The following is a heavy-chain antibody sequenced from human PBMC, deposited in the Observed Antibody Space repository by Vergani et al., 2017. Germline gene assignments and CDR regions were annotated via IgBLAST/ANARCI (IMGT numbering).Heavy chain of an antibody. CDR2: INTNTGNP. CDR3: ARGWLTDFDY. CDR1: GYTFSDHH. J-gene: IGHJ4*02. V-gene: IGHV7-4-1*02. D-gene: IGHD5-24*01. Sequence: QVQLVQSGAEVKKPGASVKVSCKASGYTFSDHHLHWVRQAPGQGLEWMGWINTNTGNPTYAQGFTGRFVFSLDTSVSTAYLQISSLKAEDTAVYYCARGWLTDFDYWGQGTLVTVSS.